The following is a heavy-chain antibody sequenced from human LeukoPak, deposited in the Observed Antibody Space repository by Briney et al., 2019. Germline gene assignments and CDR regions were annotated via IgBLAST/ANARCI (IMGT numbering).Heavy chain of an antibody. J-gene: IGHJ5*02. CDR1: GFTFSGSA. Sequence: GGSLRPSCAASGFTFSGSAMHWVRQASGKGLEWVGRIRSKANSYATAYAASVKGRFTISRDDSKNTAYLQMNSLKTEDTAVYYCTRPCNWNSCNWFDPWGQGTLVTVSS. D-gene: IGHD1-7*01. CDR2: IRSKANSYAT. V-gene: IGHV3-73*01. CDR3: TRPCNWNSCNWFDP.